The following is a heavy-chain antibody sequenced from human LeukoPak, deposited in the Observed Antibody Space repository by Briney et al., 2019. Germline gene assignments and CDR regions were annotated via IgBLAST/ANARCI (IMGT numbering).Heavy chain of an antibody. D-gene: IGHD3-22*01. V-gene: IGHV3-7*03. CDR2: IKEDGSEK. Sequence: GGSLRLSCAASGFTFSSYAMSWIRQAPGKGLEWVANIKEDGSEKYYVDSVKGRFTISRDNAENSLYLQMNSLRAEDTAVYYCARESPYYYDSPDAFDIWGQGTMVTVSS. J-gene: IGHJ3*02. CDR1: GFTFSSYA. CDR3: ARESPYYYDSPDAFDI.